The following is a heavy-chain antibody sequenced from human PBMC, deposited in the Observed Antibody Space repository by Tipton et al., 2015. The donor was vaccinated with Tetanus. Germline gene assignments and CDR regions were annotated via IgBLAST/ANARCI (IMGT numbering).Heavy chain of an antibody. D-gene: IGHD3-22*01. CDR2: IYYSGST. CDR1: GGSISSYY. J-gene: IGHJ4*02. V-gene: IGHV4-59*08. Sequence: TLSLTCTVSGGSISSYYWSWIRQPPGKGLEWIGYIYYSGSTNYNPSLKSRVTISVDTSKNQFSLKLSSVTAADTAVYYCARHLYDSSGYYYYDYWGQGTLVTVSS. CDR3: ARHLYDSSGYYYYDY.